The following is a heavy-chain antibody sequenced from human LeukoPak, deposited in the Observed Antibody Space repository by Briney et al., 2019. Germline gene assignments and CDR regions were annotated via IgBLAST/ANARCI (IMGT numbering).Heavy chain of an antibody. CDR1: GFTFSNAW. CDR2: IKSKTDGGTT. J-gene: IGHJ4*02. V-gene: IGHV3-15*01. D-gene: IGHD3-22*01. CDR3: TTQYYYDSSGSDI. Sequence: PGGSLRLSCAASGFTFSNAWMSWVRQAPGKGLEWVGRIKSKTDGGTTDYAAPVKGRFTVSRDDSKNTLYLQMNSLKTEDTAVYYCTTQYYYDSSGSDIWGQGTLVTVSS.